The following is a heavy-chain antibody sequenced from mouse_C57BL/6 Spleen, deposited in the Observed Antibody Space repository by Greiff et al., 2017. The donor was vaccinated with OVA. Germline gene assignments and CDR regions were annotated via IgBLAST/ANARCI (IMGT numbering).Heavy chain of an antibody. J-gene: IGHJ1*03. Sequence: VQLQESGPGLVQPSQSLSITCTVSGFSLTSYGVHWVRQPPGKGLEWLGVIWSGGSTDYNAAFISRLSISKDNSKSQVFFKMNSLQADDTAIYYCAKNRGSSYAYWYFDVWGTGTTVTVSS. CDR2: IWSGGST. V-gene: IGHV2-4*01. CDR1: GFSLTSYG. D-gene: IGHD1-1*01. CDR3: AKNRGSSYAYWYFDV.